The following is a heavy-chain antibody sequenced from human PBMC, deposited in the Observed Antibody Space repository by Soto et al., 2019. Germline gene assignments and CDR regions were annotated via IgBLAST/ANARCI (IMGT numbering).Heavy chain of an antibody. Sequence: ASVKVSCKASGYTFTSYGISWVRQAPGQGLEWMGWISAYNGDTNYAQKLQGRVTMTTDTSTSTAYMELRSLRSDDTAVYYCARAYCSSTSCYFAYWGQGTLVTVPQ. CDR3: ARAYCSSTSCYFAY. J-gene: IGHJ4*02. CDR1: GYTFTSYG. CDR2: ISAYNGDT. D-gene: IGHD2-2*01. V-gene: IGHV1-18*01.